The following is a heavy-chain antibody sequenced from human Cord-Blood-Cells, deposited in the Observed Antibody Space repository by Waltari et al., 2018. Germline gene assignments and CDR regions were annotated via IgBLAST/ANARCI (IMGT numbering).Heavy chain of an antibody. Sequence: QVQLVQSGAEVKKPGASVKVSCQVSGYTLTELSMHWLGTAPGKGLEWMGGFDPEDGETIYAQKFQGRVTMTEDTSTDTAYMELSSLRSEDTAVYYCATVEKGRELLPADGFDPWGQGTLVTVSS. V-gene: IGHV1-24*01. D-gene: IGHD1-26*01. CDR1: GYTLTELS. J-gene: IGHJ5*02. CDR2: FDPEDGET. CDR3: ATVEKGRELLPADGFDP.